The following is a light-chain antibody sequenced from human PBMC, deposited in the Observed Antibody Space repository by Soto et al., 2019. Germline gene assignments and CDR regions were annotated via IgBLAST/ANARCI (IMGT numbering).Light chain of an antibody. CDR3: QHYKMYSPWT. CDR2: DVS. V-gene: IGKV1-5*01. Sequence: DIQMTQSPSTLSASVGDRVTITCRASQSISSWLAWYQQKPGTAPKLLIYDVSSLQSGVPSRFSGSGSGTEFTLTISSLQPDDFATYYCQHYKMYSPWTFGQGTKVAIK. J-gene: IGKJ1*01. CDR1: QSISSW.